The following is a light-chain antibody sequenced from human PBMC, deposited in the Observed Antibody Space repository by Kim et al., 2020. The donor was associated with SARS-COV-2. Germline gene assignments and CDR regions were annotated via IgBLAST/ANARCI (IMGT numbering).Light chain of an antibody. CDR3: HQYKDGPPGDT. Sequence: EIVMTQSPATLSVSPGERATLSCRASQSVSNNLAWYQLKPGQAPRLLIYGASTRATGTPARFSGSGAGTDFTLTVSSLQSEDFAVYYCHQYKDGPPGDTFGQGTKLEI. CDR1: QSVSNN. J-gene: IGKJ2*01. V-gene: IGKV3-15*01. CDR2: GAS.